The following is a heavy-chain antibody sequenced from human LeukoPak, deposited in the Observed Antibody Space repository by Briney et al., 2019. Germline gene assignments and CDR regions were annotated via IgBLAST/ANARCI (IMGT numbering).Heavy chain of an antibody. V-gene: IGHV3-21*01. J-gene: IGHJ4*02. CDR2: ISTSSSYI. Sequence: GGPLRLSCAASGFTFSSYTMHWVRQAPGKGLEWVSCISTSSSYIYYADSVKGRFTISRDNAKNSLYLQMNSLRAEDTAVYYCARGGSTTTMTTDFDYWGQGTLVTVSS. D-gene: IGHD4-17*01. CDR3: ARGGSTTTMTTDFDY. CDR1: GFTFSSYT.